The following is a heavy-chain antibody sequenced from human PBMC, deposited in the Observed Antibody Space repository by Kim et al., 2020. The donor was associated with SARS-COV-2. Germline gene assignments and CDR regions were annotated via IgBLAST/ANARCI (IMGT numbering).Heavy chain of an antibody. D-gene: IGHD3-16*01. Sequence: GGSLRLSCAASGFNFAAYAMHWVRQGPGKGLEWVSGIGWNSGNIDYADSVKGRFTISRDNAKSSLYLQMNSLRDEDTAFYYCAKVGHRAKLWSNFDSWGQGTLVIVSS. CDR1: GFNFAAYA. J-gene: IGHJ4*02. V-gene: IGHV3-9*01. CDR3: AKVGHRAKLWSNFDS. CDR2: IGWNSGNI.